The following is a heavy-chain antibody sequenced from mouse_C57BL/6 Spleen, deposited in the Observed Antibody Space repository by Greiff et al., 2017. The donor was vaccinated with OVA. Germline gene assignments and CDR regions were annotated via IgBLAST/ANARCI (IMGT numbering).Heavy chain of an antibody. V-gene: IGHV1-42*01. CDR3: ARFDGYYDD. CDR1: GYSFTGYY. Sequence: EVQLQQSGPELVKPGASVKISCKASGYSFTGYYMNWVKQSPEKSLEWIGEINPSTGGTTYNQKFKAKATLTVDKSSSTAYMQLKSLTSEDSAVYYCARFDGYYDDWGQGTTLTVSS. J-gene: IGHJ2*01. CDR2: INPSTGGT. D-gene: IGHD2-3*01.